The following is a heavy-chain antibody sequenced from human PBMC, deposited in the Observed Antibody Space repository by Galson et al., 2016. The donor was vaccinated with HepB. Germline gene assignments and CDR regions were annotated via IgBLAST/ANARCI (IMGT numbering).Heavy chain of an antibody. V-gene: IGHV3-74*01. CDR2: VNSDEIST. J-gene: IGHJ3*02. Sequence: GLVWVSRVNSDEISTSYADSVKGRFTISRDNAKNTLYLQMNSLRAEDTAVYYCARSDAFDIWGQGTMVTVSS. CDR3: ARSDAFDI.